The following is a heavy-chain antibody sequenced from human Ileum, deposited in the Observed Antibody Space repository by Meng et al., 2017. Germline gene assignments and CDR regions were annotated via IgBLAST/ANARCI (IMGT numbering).Heavy chain of an antibody. J-gene: IGHJ4*02. D-gene: IGHD3-22*01. V-gene: IGHV4-34*01. CDR3: SRTSYYDNSGYYPG. CDR1: GGSFSGYY. Sequence: VQLQQWGAGPLKPSETLSLTCAVYGGSFSGYYWSWIRQPPGKGLEWIGEINHSGSTNYNPSLKSRVTISVDTSKNQFSLKLSSVTAADTAVYYCSRTSYYDNSGYYPGWGQGTLVTVSS. CDR2: INHSGST.